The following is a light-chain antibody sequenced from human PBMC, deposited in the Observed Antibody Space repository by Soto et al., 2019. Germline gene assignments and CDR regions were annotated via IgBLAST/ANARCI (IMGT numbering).Light chain of an antibody. Sequence: DIQLTQSPSTLSASVGDRVTITCRASQSVNDWLAWYQQKPGKAPKLLIYDASSLQSGVPSRFSGSGSGTEFSLTISSLQPDDFATYYCQQYYRSCTFGQGTKVDIK. V-gene: IGKV1-5*01. CDR2: DAS. CDR3: QQYYRSCT. J-gene: IGKJ2*02. CDR1: QSVNDW.